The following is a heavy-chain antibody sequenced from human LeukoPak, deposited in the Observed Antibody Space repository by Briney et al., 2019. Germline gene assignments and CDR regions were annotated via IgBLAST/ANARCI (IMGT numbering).Heavy chain of an antibody. V-gene: IGHV1-46*01. CDR2: IYPRDGST. J-gene: IGHJ5*02. Sequence: ASVKVSCKASGYTFTSNYIHWVRQAPGQGLEWMGMIYPRDGSTSYAQKFQGRVTVTRDTSTSTVHMELSSLRSEDTAVYYCATEHNWFDPRGQGTLVTVSS. CDR1: GYTFTSNY. CDR3: ATEHNWFDP.